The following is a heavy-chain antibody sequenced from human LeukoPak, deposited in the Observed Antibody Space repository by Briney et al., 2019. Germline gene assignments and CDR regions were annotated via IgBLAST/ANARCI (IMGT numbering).Heavy chain of an antibody. D-gene: IGHD1-14*01. CDR3: ARGNPFLGY. CDR1: GFTFSSYE. Sequence: GGSLRLSCVASGFTFSSYEMNWVRQAPGKGLEWVSYISSSGSTIYYADSVRGRFTISRDNAKNSLYLQMNSLRAEDTAVYYCARGNPFLGYWGQGTLVTVSS. V-gene: IGHV3-48*03. J-gene: IGHJ4*02. CDR2: ISSSGSTI.